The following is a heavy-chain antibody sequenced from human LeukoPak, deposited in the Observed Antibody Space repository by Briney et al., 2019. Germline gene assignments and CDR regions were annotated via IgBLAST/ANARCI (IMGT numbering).Heavy chain of an antibody. CDR1: GFTFTTNW. J-gene: IGHJ4*02. CDR2: IKEDGSKI. D-gene: IGHD6-19*01. Sequence: GGSLRLSCAASGFTFTTNWMSWVRQTPGKGLEWVANIKEDGSKIYYVDSVRGRFTISRDNAKNSLYLQMDSLRAEDTAVYYCARESAVAGTIFDFWGQGTLVTVSS. CDR3: ARESAVAGTIFDF. V-gene: IGHV3-7*04.